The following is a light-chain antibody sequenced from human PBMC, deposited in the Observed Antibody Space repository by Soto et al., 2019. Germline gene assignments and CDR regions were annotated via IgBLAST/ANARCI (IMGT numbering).Light chain of an antibody. CDR2: GAS. V-gene: IGKV3-15*01. Sequence: EIVMTQSPASLSVSPGERVTLSGRASQSVSSNLAWYQQKVGQAPRLLIYGASTRATGIPARFSGSGSGTEFTLTISSLQSDDFATYYCQQYNSYSWTFGQGTKVDIK. CDR3: QQYNSYSWT. CDR1: QSVSSN. J-gene: IGKJ1*01.